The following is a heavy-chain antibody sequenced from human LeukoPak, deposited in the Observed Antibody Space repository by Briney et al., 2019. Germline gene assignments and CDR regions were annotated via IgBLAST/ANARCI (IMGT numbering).Heavy chain of an antibody. CDR1: GFTFDDYA. Sequence: TGGSLRLSCAASGFTFDDYAMHWVRQAPGKGLEWVSGISWNSGSIGYADSAKGRFTISRDNAKNSLYLQMNSLRAEDTALYYCAKDGGNYYDTGGDYLMRSYMDVWGKGTTVTVSS. V-gene: IGHV3-9*01. J-gene: IGHJ6*03. D-gene: IGHD3-22*01. CDR2: ISWNSGSI. CDR3: AKDGGNYYDTGGDYLMRSYMDV.